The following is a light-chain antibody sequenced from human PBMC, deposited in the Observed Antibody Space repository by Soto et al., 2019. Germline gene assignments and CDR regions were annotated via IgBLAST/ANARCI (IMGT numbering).Light chain of an antibody. CDR2: DVT. CDR1: TTDVDSSEY. Sequence: QSALSRSVSGSPGQSVTLSCTGATTDVDSSEYVSWYQQHPGEAPRLLIYDVTKRPAGVPSRFSGSKSGKTASLTISGLRTGDEGVYFCCSFAGPSSIFDGGTKLTVL. CDR3: CSFAGPSSI. J-gene: IGLJ2*01. V-gene: IGLV2-11*01.